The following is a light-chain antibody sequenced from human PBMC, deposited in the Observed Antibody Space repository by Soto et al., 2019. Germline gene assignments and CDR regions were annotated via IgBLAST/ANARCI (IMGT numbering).Light chain of an antibody. Sequence: QSVLTQPPSASGSPGQSVTISCTGTSSDVGGYNYVSWYQQHPGKAPKLMIYEVSKRPSGGPDRFSGSESGNTASLTVSGLHAEDEADYYCSSYAGSNNWVFGGGTKVTVL. CDR2: EVS. CDR3: SSYAGSNNWV. J-gene: IGLJ3*02. CDR1: SSDVGGYNY. V-gene: IGLV2-8*01.